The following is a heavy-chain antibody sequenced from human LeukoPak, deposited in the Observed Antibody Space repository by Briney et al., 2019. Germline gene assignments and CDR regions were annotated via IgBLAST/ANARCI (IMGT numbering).Heavy chain of an antibody. CDR2: IKSDGSST. J-gene: IGHJ6*01. CDR1: ASTFSLSW. Sequence: GGSLRLSCASSASTFSLSWMHWVRQGPGKGLVWVALIKSDGSSTTYADSVKGRFTVSRDNASNTLYLQMNSLRAEDTAVYYCATDRFFRLDVWGQGTTVIVSS. D-gene: IGHD3-3*01. V-gene: IGHV3-74*01. CDR3: ATDRFFRLDV.